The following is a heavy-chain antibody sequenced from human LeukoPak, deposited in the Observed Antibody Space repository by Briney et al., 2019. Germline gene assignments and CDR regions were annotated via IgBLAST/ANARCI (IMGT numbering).Heavy chain of an antibody. D-gene: IGHD1-26*01. CDR1: GGSISSSSYY. Sequence: NPSETLSLTCTVSGGSISSSSYYWGWIRQPPGKGLEWIGSIYYSGSTYYNPSLKSRVTISVDTSKNQFSLKLSSVTAADTAVYYCAKGSTYSGSLVDYWGQGTLVTVSS. CDR3: AKGSTYSGSLVDY. J-gene: IGHJ4*02. CDR2: IYYSGST. V-gene: IGHV4-39*07.